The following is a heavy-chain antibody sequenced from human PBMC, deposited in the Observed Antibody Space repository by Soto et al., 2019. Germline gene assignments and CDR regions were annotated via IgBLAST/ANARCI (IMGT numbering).Heavy chain of an antibody. CDR3: ARELGIPAAILGYYYYGMDV. V-gene: IGHV3-11*01. J-gene: IGHJ6*02. Sequence: QVQLVESGGGLVKPGGSLRLSCAASGFTFSDYYMSWIRQAPGKGLEWVSYISSSGSTIYYADSVKGRFTISRDNAKNSLYLQMNSLRAEDTAVYYCARELGIPAAILGYYYYGMDVWGQGTTVTVSS. CDR2: ISSSGSTI. CDR1: GFTFSDYY. D-gene: IGHD2-2*02.